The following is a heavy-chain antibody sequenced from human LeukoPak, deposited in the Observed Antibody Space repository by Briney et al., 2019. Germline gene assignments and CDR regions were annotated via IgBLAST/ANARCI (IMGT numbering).Heavy chain of an antibody. CDR2: MNQLGNEI. J-gene: IGHJ5*02. V-gene: IGHV3-7*04. CDR3: ARSNWGPEA. D-gene: IGHD7-27*01. CDR1: GFTFSHYW. Sequence: PGGSLRLSCLASGFTFSHYWMTWVRRAPGRGLEWAANMNQLGNEIYYADSVKGRFTISRDNSKNSLYLQMRSLSVEDTAVYFCARSNWGPEAWGQGTLVTVSS.